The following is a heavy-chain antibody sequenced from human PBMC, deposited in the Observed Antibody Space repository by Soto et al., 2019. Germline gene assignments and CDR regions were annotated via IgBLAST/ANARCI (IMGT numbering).Heavy chain of an antibody. Sequence: ASVKVSCRASGYTFTGYYMHWVRQAPGQGLEWMGWINPNSGGTNYAQKFQGRVTMTRDTSISTAYMELSRLRSDDTAVYYCAAMGSYYYYGMDVWGQGTTVTVSS. V-gene: IGHV1-2*02. D-gene: IGHD5-18*01. CDR1: GYTFTGYY. J-gene: IGHJ6*02. CDR2: INPNSGGT. CDR3: AAMGSYYYYGMDV.